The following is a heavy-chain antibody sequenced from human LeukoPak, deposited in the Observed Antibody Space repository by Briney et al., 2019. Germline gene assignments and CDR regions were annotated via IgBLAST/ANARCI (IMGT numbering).Heavy chain of an antibody. Sequence: GRSLRLSCAASGFTFSSYAMHWVRQAPGKGLEYVSAISSNGGSTYYANSVKGRFTISRDNSKNTLYLQMGSLRAEDMAVYYCAREAGGADYAFDIWDQGTMVTVSS. D-gene: IGHD1-26*01. V-gene: IGHV3-64*01. J-gene: IGHJ3*02. CDR1: GFTFSSYA. CDR3: AREAGGADYAFDI. CDR2: ISSNGGST.